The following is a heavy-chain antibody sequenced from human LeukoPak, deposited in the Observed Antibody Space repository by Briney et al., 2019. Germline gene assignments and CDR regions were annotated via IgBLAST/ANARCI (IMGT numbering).Heavy chain of an antibody. V-gene: IGHV3-7*01. J-gene: IGHJ4*02. D-gene: IGHD6-6*01. CDR1: GFTFSSYW. CDR3: ARGPNSNWSGLDF. CDR2: IKQDGSEK. Sequence: GGSLRLSCAASGFTFSSYWMNWVRQAPGKGLEWVANIKQDGSEKYYVDSVKGRFTISRDNAKNSLYLQMNSLRAEDTAVYYCARGPNSNWSGLDFRGQGTLLTVSS.